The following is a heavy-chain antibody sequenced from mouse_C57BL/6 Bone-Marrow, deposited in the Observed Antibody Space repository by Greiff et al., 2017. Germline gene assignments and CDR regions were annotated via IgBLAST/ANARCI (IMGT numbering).Heavy chain of an antibody. Sequence: EVMLVESGGGLVQPGESLKLSCESNEYEFTSHDMPWVRKTPEKRLELVAAINSDGGSTYYPDTMESRFIITSDNTKKALYLQSSSLGAEYSAFYDCAVRTPFDYWGQGTTLTVSS. CDR3: AVRTPFDY. CDR2: INSDGGST. CDR1: EYEFTSHD. V-gene: IGHV5-2*01. J-gene: IGHJ2*01.